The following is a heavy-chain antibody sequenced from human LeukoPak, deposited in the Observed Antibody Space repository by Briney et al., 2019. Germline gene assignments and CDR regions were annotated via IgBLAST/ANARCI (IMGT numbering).Heavy chain of an antibody. CDR1: GFSVSNNY. V-gene: IGHV3-53*01. CDR2: IYSGGDK. J-gene: IGHJ4*02. Sequence: GGSLRLSCAASGFSVSNNYMSWVRQAPGKGLEWVSLIYSGGDKRYAASVKGRFTISRGNSKNTLYLQMDSLRVEDTAVYYCGGYSSLDHWGQGTLVTVSS. CDR3: GGYSSLDH. D-gene: IGHD3-22*01.